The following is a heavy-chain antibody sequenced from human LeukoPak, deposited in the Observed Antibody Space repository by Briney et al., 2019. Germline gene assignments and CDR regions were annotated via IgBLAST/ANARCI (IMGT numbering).Heavy chain of an antibody. J-gene: IGHJ4*02. Sequence: GGSLRLSCAASGFTFSSYSMNWVRQAPGKGLEWVSYISSSSSTIYYADSVKGRFTISRDNAKNALYLQMNSLRAEDTAVYYCARAYIGVAAGLQYWGQGTLVTVSS. CDR1: GFTFSSYS. V-gene: IGHV3-48*01. CDR3: ARAYIGVAAGLQY. CDR2: ISSSSSTI. D-gene: IGHD6-19*01.